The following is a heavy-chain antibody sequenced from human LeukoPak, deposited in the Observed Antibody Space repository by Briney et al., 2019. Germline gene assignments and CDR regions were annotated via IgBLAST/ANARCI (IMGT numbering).Heavy chain of an antibody. J-gene: IGHJ6*03. CDR2: ISYDGSNK. Sequence: GGSLRLSCAASGFTFSSYSMNWVRQAPGKGLEWVAVISYDGSNKYYADSVKGRFTISRDNSKNTLYLQMNSLRAEDTAVYYCAKDGIAAAGTHYYYYYYMDVWGKGTTVTVSS. V-gene: IGHV3-30*18. CDR3: AKDGIAAAGTHYYYYYYMDV. CDR1: GFTFSSYS. D-gene: IGHD6-13*01.